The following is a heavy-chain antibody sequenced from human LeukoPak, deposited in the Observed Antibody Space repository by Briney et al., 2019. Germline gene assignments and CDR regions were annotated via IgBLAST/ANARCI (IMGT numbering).Heavy chain of an antibody. CDR1: GFTFINYW. Sequence: GGSLRLSCAASGFTFINYWMTWVRQAPGKGLEWVANIKQDGSEKYYVDSVEGRFTISRDNAKNSLYLQMNSLRAEDTALYFCARGFSGSDRTPIGYWGQGTLVTVSS. J-gene: IGHJ4*02. V-gene: IGHV3-7*01. D-gene: IGHD1-26*01. CDR3: ARGFSGSDRTPIGY. CDR2: IKQDGSEK.